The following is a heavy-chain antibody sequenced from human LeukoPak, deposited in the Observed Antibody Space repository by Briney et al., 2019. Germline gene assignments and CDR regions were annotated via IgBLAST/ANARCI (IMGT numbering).Heavy chain of an antibody. Sequence: PGGSLRLSCAASGFTFSNAWMSWVRQAPGKGLEWVGRIKSKTDGGTTDYAAPVKGRFTISRDDSKNTLYLQMNSLKTEDTAVYYCTTLLTSVRFLEWSAGDYWGQGTLVTVSS. V-gene: IGHV3-15*01. CDR2: IKSKTDGGTT. D-gene: IGHD3-3*01. J-gene: IGHJ4*02. CDR1: GFTFSNAW. CDR3: TTLLTSVRFLEWSAGDY.